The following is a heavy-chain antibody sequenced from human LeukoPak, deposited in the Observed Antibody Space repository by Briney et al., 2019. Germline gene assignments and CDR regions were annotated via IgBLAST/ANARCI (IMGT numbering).Heavy chain of an antibody. J-gene: IGHJ4*02. D-gene: IGHD6-19*01. CDR2: IIPTFGSV. V-gene: IGHV1-69*01. Sequence: SVKVSCKASGGTFSSHGISWVRQAPGQGLEFMGGIIPTFGSVNYAQKFQGRVTMTADESTSTAYMELSSLSSEDTAVYYCARDLQGGSSGWTWDFDYWGQGTLVTVSS. CDR3: ARDLQGGSSGWTWDFDY. CDR1: GGTFSSHG.